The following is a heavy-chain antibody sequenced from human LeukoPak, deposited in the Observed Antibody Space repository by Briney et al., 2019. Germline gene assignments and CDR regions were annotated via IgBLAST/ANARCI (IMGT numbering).Heavy chain of an antibody. J-gene: IGHJ4*02. D-gene: IGHD6-13*01. CDR1: GFTFSSYG. Sequence: PGGSLRLSCAASGFTFSSYGMHWVRQAPGKGLEWVAFIRYDGSNKYYADSVKGRFTISRDNSKNTLYLQMNSLRAEDTAVYYCAKAPGGIAAAGTSLYWGQGTLVTVSS. CDR2: IRYDGSNK. CDR3: AKAPGGIAAAGTSLY. V-gene: IGHV3-30*02.